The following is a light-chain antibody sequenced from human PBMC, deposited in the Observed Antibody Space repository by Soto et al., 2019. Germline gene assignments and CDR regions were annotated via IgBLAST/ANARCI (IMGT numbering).Light chain of an antibody. J-gene: IGLJ2*01. V-gene: IGLV2-14*03. CDR3: SSFTTSNTLV. CDR1: SSDIGGYKF. Sequence: QSALTQPASVSGSPGQSITISCIGTSSDIGGYKFVSWYQQHPGKAPRLMIYEVSDRPSGVSNRFSGSKSGNTASLHISGLQAEDEAVYYCSSFTTSNTLVFGGGTKVTVL. CDR2: EVS.